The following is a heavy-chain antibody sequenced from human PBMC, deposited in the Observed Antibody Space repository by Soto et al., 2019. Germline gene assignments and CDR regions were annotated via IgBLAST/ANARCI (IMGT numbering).Heavy chain of an antibody. J-gene: IGHJ4*01. CDR2: IIPIFGTA. CDR3: ARDRAQYYYDSSGYYYRHFDY. CDR1: GGTFSSYA. D-gene: IGHD3-22*01. Sequence: ASVKVSCKASGGTFSSYAISWVRQAPGQGLEWMGGIIPIFGTANYAQKFQGRVTITADESTSTAYMELSSLRSEDTAVYYCARDRAQYYYDSSGYYYRHFDYWG. V-gene: IGHV1-69*13.